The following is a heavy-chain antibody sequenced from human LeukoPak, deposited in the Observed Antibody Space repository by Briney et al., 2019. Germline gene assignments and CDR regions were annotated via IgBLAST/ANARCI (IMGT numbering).Heavy chain of an antibody. CDR3: AKDDGYCSGGSCLPYNWFVP. CDR1: GFTFSSYG. V-gene: IGHV3-30*02. CDR2: IRYDGSNK. J-gene: IGHJ5*02. Sequence: GGSLRLSCAASGFTFSSYGMHWVRHAPGKGLEWVAFIRYDGSNKYYADSVKGRFTISGDNSKNTLYLQMNSLRAEDTAVYYCAKDDGYCSGGSCLPYNWFVPWGQGTLVTVSS. D-gene: IGHD2-15*01.